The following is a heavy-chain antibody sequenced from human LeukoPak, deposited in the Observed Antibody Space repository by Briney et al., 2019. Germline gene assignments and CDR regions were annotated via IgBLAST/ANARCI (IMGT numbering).Heavy chain of an antibody. CDR2: INPNSGGT. J-gene: IGHJ1*01. V-gene: IGHV1-2*02. CDR3: ARPIYDFWSGYSKGYFQH. Sequence: ASVKVSCKASGYTFTGYYMHWVRQAPGRGLEWMGWINPNSGGTNYAQKFQGRVTMTRDTSISTAYMELSRLRSDDTAVYYCARPIYDFWSGYSKGYFQHWGQGTLVTVSS. CDR1: GYTFTGYY. D-gene: IGHD3-3*01.